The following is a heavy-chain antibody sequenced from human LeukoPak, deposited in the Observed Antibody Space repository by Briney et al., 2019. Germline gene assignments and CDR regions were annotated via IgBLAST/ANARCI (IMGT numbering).Heavy chain of an antibody. Sequence: ASVKVSCKVSGYTLTELSMHWVRQAPGKGLEGMGGFGPNDGETVYAQKFQGRVTMTEDTSTDTAYMDLRSLRFEDTAVYYCTTAYDTSGFAPFDSWGQGTLVTVSS. J-gene: IGHJ3*02. CDR2: FGPNDGET. CDR1: GYTLTELS. D-gene: IGHD3-22*01. V-gene: IGHV1-24*01. CDR3: TTAYDTSGFAPFDS.